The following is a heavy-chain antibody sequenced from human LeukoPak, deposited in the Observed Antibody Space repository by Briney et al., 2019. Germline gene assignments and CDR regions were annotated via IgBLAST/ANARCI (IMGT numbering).Heavy chain of an antibody. CDR2: IYYSGST. Sequence: SETLSLTCTVSGGSISSGSYYWSWIRQPAGKGLEWIGYIYYSGSTNYNPSLKSRVTISVDTSKNQFSLKLSSVTAADTAVYYCASQWEDSPNFDYWGQGTLVTVSS. J-gene: IGHJ4*02. D-gene: IGHD1-26*01. CDR1: GGSISSGSYY. CDR3: ASQWEDSPNFDY. V-gene: IGHV4-61*01.